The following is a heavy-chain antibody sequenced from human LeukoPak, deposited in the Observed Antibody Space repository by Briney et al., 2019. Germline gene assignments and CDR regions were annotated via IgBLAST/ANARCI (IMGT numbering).Heavy chain of an antibody. Sequence: GGSLRLSCAASGFTFSSYAMHWVRQAPGKGLEWVAVISYDGSNKYYADSVKGRFTISRDNSKNTLYLQMNSLRAEDTAVYYCAREMGYDILTGYYGIDYWGQGTLVTVSS. J-gene: IGHJ4*02. CDR1: GFTFSSYA. CDR3: AREMGYDILTGYYGIDY. D-gene: IGHD3-9*01. V-gene: IGHV3-30*04. CDR2: ISYDGSNK.